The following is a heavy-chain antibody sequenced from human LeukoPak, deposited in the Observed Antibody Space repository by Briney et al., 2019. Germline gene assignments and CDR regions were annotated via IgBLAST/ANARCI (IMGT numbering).Heavy chain of an antibody. J-gene: IGHJ6*03. CDR3: TTSVSGSYGYYYYYYMDV. CDR2: IYYSGST. V-gene: IGHV4-59*01. Sequence: SETLSLTCTVSGGSISSYYWSWIRQPPGKGLEWIGYIYYSGSTNYNPSLKSRVTISVDTSKNQFSLKLSSVTAADTAVYYCTTSVSGSYGYYYYYYMDVWGKGTTVTVSS. CDR1: GGSISSYY. D-gene: IGHD1-26*01.